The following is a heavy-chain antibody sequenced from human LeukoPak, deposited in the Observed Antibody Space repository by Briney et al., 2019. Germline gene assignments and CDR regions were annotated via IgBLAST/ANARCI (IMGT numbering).Heavy chain of an antibody. D-gene: IGHD6-6*01. J-gene: IGHJ4*02. Sequence: GGSLRLSCAASGFTFSLYWMSWVRQAPGKGLEWVANIKQDGSEKYYVDSVKGRFTISRDNAKNSLFLQMNSLRAEDTAVYYCARCHSSSSGDYWGQGTLVTVSS. CDR1: GFTFSLYW. CDR3: ARCHSSSSGDY. CDR2: IKQDGSEK. V-gene: IGHV3-7*05.